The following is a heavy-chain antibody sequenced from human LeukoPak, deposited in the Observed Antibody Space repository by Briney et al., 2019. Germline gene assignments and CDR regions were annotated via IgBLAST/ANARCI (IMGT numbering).Heavy chain of an antibody. J-gene: IGHJ4*02. V-gene: IGHV3-21*04. D-gene: IGHD1-26*01. CDR2: ISGSSYYI. CDR1: GFTFSSYT. Sequence: NPGGSLRLSCAASGFTFSSYTINWVRQAPGKGLEWVSSISGSSYYIYYADSVRGRFTISRDNAKNSLYLQMNSLRAEDTAVYYCARADGGEWELLFDYWGQGTLVTVSS. CDR3: ARADGGEWELLFDY.